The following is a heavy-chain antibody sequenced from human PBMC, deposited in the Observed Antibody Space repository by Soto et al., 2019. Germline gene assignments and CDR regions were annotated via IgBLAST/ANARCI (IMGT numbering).Heavy chain of an antibody. V-gene: IGHV4-34*01. CDR2: IDHSVST. CDR3: ARAAHKYYFDS. J-gene: IGHJ4*02. CDR1: GGSFNGYY. Sequence: SETLSLTCAVYGGSFNGYYWTWIRQPPGKGPEWIGDIDHSVSTNYNPSLKSRVTISLDTSKNQFSLKVRSVTAADMAVFYCARAAHKYYFDSWAQGSQVT.